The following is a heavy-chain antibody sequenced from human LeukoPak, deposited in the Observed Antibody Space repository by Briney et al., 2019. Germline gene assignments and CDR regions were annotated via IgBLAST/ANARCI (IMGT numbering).Heavy chain of an antibody. Sequence: GGSLRFSCAASGFTFSSYAMNWVRQAPGKGLEWVSAISGSGGSTYYADSVKGRFTISRDNSKNTLYLQMNSLRAEDTAVYYCARSGYDYVWGSYRVPRFDYWGQGTLVTVSS. CDR1: GFTFSSYA. J-gene: IGHJ4*02. V-gene: IGHV3-23*01. D-gene: IGHD3-16*02. CDR2: ISGSGGST. CDR3: ARSGYDYVWGSYRVPRFDY.